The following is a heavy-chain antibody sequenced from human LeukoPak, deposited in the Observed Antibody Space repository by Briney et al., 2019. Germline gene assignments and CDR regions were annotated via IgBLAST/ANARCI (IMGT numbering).Heavy chain of an antibody. D-gene: IGHD3-10*01. V-gene: IGHV1-18*01. J-gene: IGHJ3*02. Sequence: ASVKVSCKASGYTFTSYGISWVRQAPGQGLEWMGWISAYNGNTNYAQKLQGRVTMTTDTSTSTAYMELRSLRSDDTAVYYCARGLNYYGSGTPITFDIWGQGTMVTVSS. CDR3: ARGLNYYGSGTPITFDI. CDR1: GYTFTSYG. CDR2: ISAYNGNT.